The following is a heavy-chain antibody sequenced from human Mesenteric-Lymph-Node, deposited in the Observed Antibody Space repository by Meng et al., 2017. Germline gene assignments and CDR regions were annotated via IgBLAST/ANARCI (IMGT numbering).Heavy chain of an antibody. CDR1: GFTFSSYA. J-gene: IGHJ6*02. CDR3: ARLGYYYGSGSRYYYYYGMDV. V-gene: IGHV3-20*04. D-gene: IGHD3-10*01. Sequence: GESLKISCAASGFTFSSYAMSWVRQAPGKGLEWVSGINWNGGSTGYADSVKGRFTISRDNAKNSLYLQMNSLRAEDTALYYCARLGYYYGSGSRYYYYYGMDVWGQGTTVTVSS. CDR2: INWNGGST.